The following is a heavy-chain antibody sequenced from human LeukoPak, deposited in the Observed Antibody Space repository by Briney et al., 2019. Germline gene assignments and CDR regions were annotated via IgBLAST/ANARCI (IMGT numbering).Heavy chain of an antibody. D-gene: IGHD6-19*01. J-gene: IGHJ4*02. CDR2: ISYDGSNK. V-gene: IGHV3-30*04. Sequence: QPGRSLRLSCAASGFTFSSYAMHWVRQAPGKGLEWVAVISYDGSNKYYADSVKGRFTISRDNSKNTLYLQMNSLRAEDTAVYYCARDEARGRDRGAVAGLIDYWGQGTLVTVSS. CDR1: GFTFSSYA. CDR3: ARDEARGRDRGAVAGLIDY.